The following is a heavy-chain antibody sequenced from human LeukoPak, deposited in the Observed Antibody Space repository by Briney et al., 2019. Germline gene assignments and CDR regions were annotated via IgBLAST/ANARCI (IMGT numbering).Heavy chain of an antibody. CDR1: GFTLSHHY. J-gene: IGHJ4*02. CDR2: IYSSGTT. V-gene: IGHV3-66*01. Sequence: GGSLRLSCAASGFTLSHHYMTWVRQAPGKGLEWVSVIYSSGTTYYADSVKGRFTISRDNSKNTLYLQLNSLRAEDTAVYYCARAGPGSGSYFDYWGQGTLVTVSS. D-gene: IGHD3-10*01. CDR3: ARAGPGSGSYFDY.